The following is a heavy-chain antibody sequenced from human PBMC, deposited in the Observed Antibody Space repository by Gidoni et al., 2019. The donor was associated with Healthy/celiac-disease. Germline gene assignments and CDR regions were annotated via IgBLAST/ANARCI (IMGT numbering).Heavy chain of an antibody. V-gene: IGHV4-31*03. CDR1: GGSISSGGYY. D-gene: IGHD3-9*01. CDR3: ARENYDILTGYAADFDY. J-gene: IGHJ4*02. Sequence: QVQLQESGPGLVKPSQALSLTCTVSGGSISSGGYYWSWIRQHPGKGLEWIGYIYYSGSTYYNPSLKSRVTISVDTSKNQFSLKLSSVTAADTAVYYCARENYDILTGYAADFDYWGQGTLVTVSS. CDR2: IYYSGST.